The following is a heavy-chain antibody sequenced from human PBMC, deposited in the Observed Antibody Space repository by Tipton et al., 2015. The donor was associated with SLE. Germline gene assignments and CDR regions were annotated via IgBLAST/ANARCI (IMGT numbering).Heavy chain of an antibody. D-gene: IGHD1-26*01. CDR3: ASIPSGGLGNY. V-gene: IGHV4-4*09. Sequence: LRLSCTVSGGSISSYYWSWIRQPPGKGLEWIGYIYTSGSTNYNPSLKSRATISVDTSKNQFSLKLSSVTAADTAVYYCASIPSGGLGNYWGQGTLVTVSS. J-gene: IGHJ4*02. CDR2: IYTSGST. CDR1: GGSISSYY.